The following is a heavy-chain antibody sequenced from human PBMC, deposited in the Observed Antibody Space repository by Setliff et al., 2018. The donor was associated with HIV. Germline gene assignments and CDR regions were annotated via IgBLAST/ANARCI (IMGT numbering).Heavy chain of an antibody. Sequence: PSETLSLTCAVYGGSFSGYYWSWIRQPPGKGLEWIGEINHSGTTNYNPSLKSRVTISVDTSKNQFSLKLSSVTAADTAVYYCARDFGGYCSSMSCPGLFDPWGQGTLVTVSS. CDR1: GGSFSGYY. CDR3: ARDFGGYCSSMSCPGLFDP. J-gene: IGHJ5*02. V-gene: IGHV4-34*01. CDR2: INHSGTT. D-gene: IGHD2-2*01.